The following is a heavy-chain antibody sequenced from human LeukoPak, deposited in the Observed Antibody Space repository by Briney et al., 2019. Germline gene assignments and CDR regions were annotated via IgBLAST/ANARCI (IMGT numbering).Heavy chain of an antibody. CDR2: ISGSGGST. V-gene: IGHV3-23*01. CDR3: ARDLGYDSSGYPVGFDY. J-gene: IGHJ4*02. Sequence: PGGSLRLSCAASGFTFSSYAMSWVRQAPGKGLEWVSAISGSGGSTYYADSVKGRFTISRDNSKNTLYLQMNSLRAEDTAVYYCARDLGYDSSGYPVGFDYWGQGTLVTVSS. D-gene: IGHD3-22*01. CDR1: GFTFSSYA.